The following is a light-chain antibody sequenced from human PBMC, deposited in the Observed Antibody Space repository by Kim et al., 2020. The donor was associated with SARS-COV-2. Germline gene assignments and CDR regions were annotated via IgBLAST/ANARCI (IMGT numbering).Light chain of an antibody. V-gene: IGLV2-14*03. CDR3: TSHTSSSATVV. CDR2: DVS. CDR1: SSDLV. J-gene: IGLJ2*01. Sequence: SGSPGQSITFSCTGASSDLVSWYQQHPGKAPRLMIYDVSERPSGVSNRFSGSKSGNTASLAISGLQAGDEADYYCTSHTSSSATVVFGGGTQLTVL.